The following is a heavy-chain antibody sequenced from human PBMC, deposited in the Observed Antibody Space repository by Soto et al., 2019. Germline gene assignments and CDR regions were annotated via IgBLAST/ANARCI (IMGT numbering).Heavy chain of an antibody. CDR1: GGSISSYY. Sequence: PSETLSLTCTVSGGSISSYYWSWIRQPPGKGLEWIGYIYYSGSTNYNPSLKSRVTISVDTSKNQFSLKLSSVTAADTAVYYCARDSDSGYDLFFDYWGQGTLVTV. CDR3: ARDSDSGYDLFFDY. D-gene: IGHD5-12*01. V-gene: IGHV4-59*01. J-gene: IGHJ4*02. CDR2: IYYSGST.